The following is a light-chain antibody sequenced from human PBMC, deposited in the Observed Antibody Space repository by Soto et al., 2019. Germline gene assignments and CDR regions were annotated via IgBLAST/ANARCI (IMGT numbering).Light chain of an antibody. CDR1: SSDVGSYNL. Sequence: QSVLTQPASVSGSPGQSITISCTGTSSDVGSYNLVSWYQYHPGKAPKLIIYEDAKRPSGVSNRFSGSKSGYTASLTISGLQAEDEADFYCCSYAGGRTYVFGTGTKLPS. CDR3: CSYAGGRTYV. J-gene: IGLJ1*01. V-gene: IGLV2-23*01. CDR2: EDA.